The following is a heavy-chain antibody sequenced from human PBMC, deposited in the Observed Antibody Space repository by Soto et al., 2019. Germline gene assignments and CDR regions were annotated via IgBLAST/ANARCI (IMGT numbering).Heavy chain of an antibody. D-gene: IGHD6-19*01. V-gene: IGHV1-2*04. Sequence: GASVKVSCKASGYTFTGYYMHWVRQAPGQGLEWMGWINPNSGGTNYAQKFQGWVTMTRDTSISTAYMELSRLRSDDTAVYYCARDSSGWYGGSFDYWGQGALVTVSS. CDR2: INPNSGGT. CDR1: GYTFTGYY. CDR3: ARDSSGWYGGSFDY. J-gene: IGHJ4*02.